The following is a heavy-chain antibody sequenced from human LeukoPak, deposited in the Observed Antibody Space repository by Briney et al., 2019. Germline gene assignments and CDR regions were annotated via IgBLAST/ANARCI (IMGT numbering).Heavy chain of an antibody. V-gene: IGHV3-49*04. CDR1: EFTLGDYA. Sequence: PGGSLRLSCTASEFTLGDYAISWVRQAPGKGLEWLGFIRSKDNDGTTDYAASVKGRFIISRDDSKSVAYLEMNDLKIEDTAVYYCTRDRWGGGYISRGMDVWGKGTTVTISS. CDR3: TRDRWGGGYISRGMDV. J-gene: IGHJ6*04. D-gene: IGHD5-12*01. CDR2: IRSKDNDGTT.